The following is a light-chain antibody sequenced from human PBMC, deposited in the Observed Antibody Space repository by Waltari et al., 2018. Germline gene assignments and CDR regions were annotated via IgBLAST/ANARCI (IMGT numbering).Light chain of an antibody. CDR2: SAS. CDR1: QSVRTN. V-gene: IGKV3-15*01. CDR3: QHYNDWPRT. J-gene: IGKJ2*01. Sequence: EIVMTQSPVTLSVSPGERATLSCRASQSVRTNLAWYRQRPGQAPRLLMYSASTRASGLPARFSGSGSVTEITLTIISLLSEDFAVYFWQHYNDWPRTFVQGTKLVI.